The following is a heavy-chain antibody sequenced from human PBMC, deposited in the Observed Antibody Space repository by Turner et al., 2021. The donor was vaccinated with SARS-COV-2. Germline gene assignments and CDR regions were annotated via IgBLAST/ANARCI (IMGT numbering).Heavy chain of an antibody. CDR3: AKDIGSGYGDYFDY. Sequence: EVQLVESGGGLVQPGRSLRLSCEASGFTFEDYAMHWVRQAPGKGLEWVSGISWNSGSRGYADSVKGRFTISRDNAKNSLYLQMNSLRAEDTALYYCAKDIGSGYGDYFDYWGQGTLVTVSS. CDR2: ISWNSGSR. V-gene: IGHV3-9*01. D-gene: IGHD4-17*01. CDR1: GFTFEDYA. J-gene: IGHJ4*02.